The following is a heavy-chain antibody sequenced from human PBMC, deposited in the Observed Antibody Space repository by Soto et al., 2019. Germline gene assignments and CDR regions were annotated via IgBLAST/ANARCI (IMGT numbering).Heavy chain of an antibody. CDR1: GASVISSGYF. Sequence: SETLSLTCSVSGASVISSGYFWTWIRQLPGKGLEWMGYIYSTGATHYNPSLQSRLSMSLDTSRNQFSLKLTSVTVADTAVYYCARASNKRGYSYGPDYWGKGTLVTVSS. J-gene: IGHJ4*02. CDR2: IYSTGAT. D-gene: IGHD5-18*01. V-gene: IGHV4-31*02. CDR3: ARASNKRGYSYGPDY.